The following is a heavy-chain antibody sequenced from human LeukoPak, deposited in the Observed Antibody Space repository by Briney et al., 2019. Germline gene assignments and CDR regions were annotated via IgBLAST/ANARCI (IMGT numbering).Heavy chain of an antibody. V-gene: IGHV4-34*01. CDR2: INHSGST. CDR1: GGSFSGYY. CDR3: ARDRMRATNYFDY. J-gene: IGHJ4*02. D-gene: IGHD5-24*01. Sequence: PSETLSLTCAVYGGSFSGYYWSWIRQPPGKGLEWIGEINHSGSTNYNPSLKSRVTISVDTSKNQFSLKLSSVTAADTAVYYCARDRMRATNYFDYWGQGTLVTVSS.